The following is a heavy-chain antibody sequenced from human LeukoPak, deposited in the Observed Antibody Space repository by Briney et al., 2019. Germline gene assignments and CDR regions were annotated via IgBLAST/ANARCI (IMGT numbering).Heavy chain of an antibody. J-gene: IGHJ3*02. CDR2: IASDGSST. CDR3: ARTYYYDSSGYYFDAFDI. CDR1: GFTFSSYW. D-gene: IGHD3-22*01. V-gene: IGHV3-74*01. Sequence: GGSLRLSCAASGFTFSSYWMNWVRQAPGKGLVWVSRIASDGSSTTYADSVKGRFSISRDNAKNTLYLQMNSLRVEDTAVYYCARTYYYDSSGYYFDAFDIWGQGTMVTVSS.